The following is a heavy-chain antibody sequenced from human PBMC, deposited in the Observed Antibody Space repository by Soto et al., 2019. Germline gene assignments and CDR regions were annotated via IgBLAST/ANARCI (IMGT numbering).Heavy chain of an antibody. Sequence: QVQLVESGGGVVQPGRSLRLSCAASGFTFSSYGMHWVRQAPGKGLEWVAVIWYDGSNKYYADSVKGRFTISRDNSKNTLYLQMNSLRAEDTAVYYCASRRPYGDYEGGWDAFDIWGQGTMVTVSS. CDR2: IWYDGSNK. CDR1: GFTFSSYG. CDR3: ASRRPYGDYEGGWDAFDI. J-gene: IGHJ3*02. V-gene: IGHV3-33*01. D-gene: IGHD4-17*01.